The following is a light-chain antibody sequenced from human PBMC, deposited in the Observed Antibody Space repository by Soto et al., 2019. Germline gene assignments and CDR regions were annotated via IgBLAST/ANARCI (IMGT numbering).Light chain of an antibody. CDR1: QNAGSW. V-gene: IGKV1-12*01. CDR2: HTS. CDR3: QRDDGLRALT. J-gene: IGKJ4*01. Sequence: DIQMTQSPPFVSASVGDRVTISCRASQNAGSWLSWFHQKPGGAPNLLIFHTSRLQTGVPSRFAGRGSGTEFTLTISSMQPEDFGTYYCQRDDGLRALTFGGGTTVEI.